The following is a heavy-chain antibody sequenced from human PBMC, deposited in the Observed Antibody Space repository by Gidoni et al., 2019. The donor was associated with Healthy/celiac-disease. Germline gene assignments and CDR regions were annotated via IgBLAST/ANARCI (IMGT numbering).Heavy chain of an antibody. V-gene: IGHV4-59*12. J-gene: IGHJ4*02. CDR1: GGPISSYY. CDR2: IYYSGST. Sequence: QVQLQESGPGLVKPSETLSLTCTVSGGPISSYYWSWIRQPPGKGLEWIGDIYYSGSTNYNPSLKSRVTISVDTSKNQFSLKLSSVTAADTAVYYCARGRDGYTLPVVYWGQGTLVTVSS. CDR3: ARGRDGYTLPVVY. D-gene: IGHD5-12*01.